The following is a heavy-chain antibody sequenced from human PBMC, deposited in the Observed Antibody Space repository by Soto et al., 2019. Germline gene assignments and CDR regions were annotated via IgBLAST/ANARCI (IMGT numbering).Heavy chain of an antibody. CDR2: ISAYNGNT. V-gene: IGHV1-18*01. Sequence: QVQLVQSGAEVKKPGASVKVSCKASGYTFTSYGISWVRQAPGQGREWMGWISAYNGNTNYAQKIQGRVTMTTDTSTSTAYMELRSLRSDDTAVYYCARDSQVCRLRPNWFDPWGQGTLVTVSS. J-gene: IGHJ5*02. CDR3: ARDSQVCRLRPNWFDP. CDR1: GYTFTSYG. D-gene: IGHD4-17*01.